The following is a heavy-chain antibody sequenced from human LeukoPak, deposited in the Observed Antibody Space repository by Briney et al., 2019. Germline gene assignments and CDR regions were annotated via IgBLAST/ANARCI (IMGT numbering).Heavy chain of an antibody. CDR1: GGSISSYY. Sequence: SETLSLNCTVSGGSISSYYWSWIRQPPGKGLEWIGYIYYSGSTNYNPSLKSRITISVDTSKNQFSLKLTSVTAADTAVYYCARDDGFRYYYYYMDVWGKGTTVTVSS. D-gene: IGHD4-17*01. CDR2: IYYSGST. J-gene: IGHJ6*03. CDR3: ARDDGFRYYYYYMDV. V-gene: IGHV4-59*01.